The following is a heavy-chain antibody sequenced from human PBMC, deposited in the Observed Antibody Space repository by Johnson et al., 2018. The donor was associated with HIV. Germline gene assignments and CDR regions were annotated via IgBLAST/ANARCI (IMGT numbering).Heavy chain of an antibody. V-gene: IGHV3-20*04. CDR2: INWNGDST. D-gene: IGHD6-19*01. CDR1: GFTFDDYG. Sequence: VQLVESGGGVVRPGGSLRLSCAASGFTFDDYGMSWVCQAPGKGLEWVSGINWNGDSTGYADSVKGRFTISRDNARDSLYLQMNSLRAGDTAVYYCARDIAVNFFDIWGQGTMVTVSS. J-gene: IGHJ3*02. CDR3: ARDIAVNFFDI.